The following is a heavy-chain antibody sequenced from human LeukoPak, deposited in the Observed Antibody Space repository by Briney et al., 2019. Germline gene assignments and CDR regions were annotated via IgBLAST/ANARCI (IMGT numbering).Heavy chain of an antibody. J-gene: IGHJ3*02. D-gene: IGHD3-22*01. CDR3: ARGYDSSGYYPDAFDI. Sequence: ASVKVSCKASGYTFTSYGISWVRQAPGQGLEWMGWISAYNGNTNYAQKLQGRVTMTTDTSTSTAYMELRSLRSDDTAVYYCARGYDSSGYYPDAFDIWGQGTMVTVSS. CDR1: GYTFTSYG. V-gene: IGHV1-18*01. CDR2: ISAYNGNT.